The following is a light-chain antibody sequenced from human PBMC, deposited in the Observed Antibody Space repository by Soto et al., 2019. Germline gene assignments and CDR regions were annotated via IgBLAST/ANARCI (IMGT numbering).Light chain of an antibody. Sequence: VLSQSPVALSMSPGERATLSCRASQSVSSNLAWYQQKPGQPPRLLIYDISTRATGIPTGFSGSGSGTELTLTISSLQSEDFAVYYCQQYNSWPLTFGGGTKVDIK. CDR3: QQYNSWPLT. V-gene: IGKV3D-15*01. CDR1: QSVSSN. J-gene: IGKJ4*01. CDR2: DIS.